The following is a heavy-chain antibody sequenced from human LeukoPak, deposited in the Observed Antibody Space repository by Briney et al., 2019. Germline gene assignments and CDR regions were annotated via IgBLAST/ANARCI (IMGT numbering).Heavy chain of an antibody. J-gene: IGHJ4*02. D-gene: IGHD6-19*01. CDR3: VSPVAGYFDN. V-gene: IGHV4-59*08. CDR1: GGSISSYY. Sequence: PSETLSLTCTVSGGSISSYYWSWIRQPPGKGLEWIGYIYYSGSTNYNPSLKSRVTISVDTSKNQFSLKLSSVTAADTAVYYCVSPVAGYFDNWGQGTLVTVSS. CDR2: IYYSGST.